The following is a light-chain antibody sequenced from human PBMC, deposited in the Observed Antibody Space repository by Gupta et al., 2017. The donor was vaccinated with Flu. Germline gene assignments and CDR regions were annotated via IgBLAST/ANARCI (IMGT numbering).Light chain of an antibody. CDR2: GAS. J-gene: IGKJ2*02. CDR3: QQANSFPRT. Sequence: DIQMTQFPSSVSASVGDRVTITCRASQGIGIWLTWYQQKPGKAPKLLISGASTLQSGVPPRFRGSGSGTDFTLTINSLQPEDFATYYCQQANSFPRTFGQGTKLEIK. V-gene: IGKV1-12*01. CDR1: QGIGIW.